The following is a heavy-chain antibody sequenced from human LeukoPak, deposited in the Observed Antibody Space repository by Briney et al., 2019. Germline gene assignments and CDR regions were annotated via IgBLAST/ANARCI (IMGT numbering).Heavy chain of an antibody. CDR2: INPYSGGT. CDR1: GYTFTDYF. V-gene: IGHV1-2*02. Sequence: GASVKVSCKASGYTFTDYFVHWVRQAPGQGLEWMGWINPYSGGTNYAQKFQGRVTMTRDTSISTAYMELSSLRSEDTAVYYCARFMDYPGVWGQGTLVTVSS. CDR3: ARFMDYPGV. J-gene: IGHJ4*02. D-gene: IGHD3/OR15-3a*01.